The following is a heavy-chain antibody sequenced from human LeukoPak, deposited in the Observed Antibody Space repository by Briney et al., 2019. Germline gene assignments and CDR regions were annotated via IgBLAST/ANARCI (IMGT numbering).Heavy chain of an antibody. J-gene: IGHJ3*02. CDR3: VRDGAFDI. CDR1: GYTFTAYY. Sequence: ASVKVSCKASGYTFTAYYMHWVRQAPGQGLEWMGWINPNSGDTNYAQKFQGRVTMTRDTSITTAYMELSRLRSDDTAVYYCVRDGAFDIWGQGTMVTVSS. V-gene: IGHV1-2*02. CDR2: INPNSGDT.